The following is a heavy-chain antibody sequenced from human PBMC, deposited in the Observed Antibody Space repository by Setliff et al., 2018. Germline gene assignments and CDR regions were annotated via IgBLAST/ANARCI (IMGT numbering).Heavy chain of an antibody. D-gene: IGHD3-22*01. CDR1: GDSISNSNYY. J-gene: IGHJ5*02. CDR2: IYHSGNT. CDR3: ARAHTWSLPNDNSGYPGWFDP. Sequence: PSETLSLTCTVSGDSISNSNYYWGWIRQPPGKGLEWIGNIYHSGNTYYTPSLKSRVTMSVDTSKNHVSLKLSSVTAADTAVYYCARAHTWSLPNDNSGYPGWFDPWGQGTLVTVSS. V-gene: IGHV4-39*02.